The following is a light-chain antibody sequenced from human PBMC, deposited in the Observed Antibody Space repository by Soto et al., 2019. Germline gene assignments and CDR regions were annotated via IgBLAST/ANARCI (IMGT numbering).Light chain of an antibody. V-gene: IGKV3-15*01. CDR1: QSVSSN. J-gene: IGKJ4*01. CDR3: HQRSNWPPFT. CDR2: GAS. Sequence: EIVMTQSPATLSVSPGGRATLSCRASQSVSSNLAWYRQKPGQAPRLLIYGASTRPTGIPARFSGSGSGTEFTLTISSLQSEDFAVYYCHQRSNWPPFTFGGGTKVDIK.